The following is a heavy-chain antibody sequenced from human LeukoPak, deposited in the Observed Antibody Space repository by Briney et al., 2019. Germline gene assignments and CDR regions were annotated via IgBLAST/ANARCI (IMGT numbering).Heavy chain of an antibody. Sequence: PSETLSLTCTVSGGSVSSGSYYWSWIRQTPGKGLEWIGYIYYSGSTNYNPSLKSRVTISVDTSKNQFSLKLSSVTAADTAVYYCARDRVVVVPAATYYYYYYGMDVWGQGTTVTVSS. CDR1: GGSVSSGSYY. CDR2: IYYSGST. V-gene: IGHV4-61*01. J-gene: IGHJ6*02. CDR3: ARDRVVVVPAATYYYYYYGMDV. D-gene: IGHD2-2*01.